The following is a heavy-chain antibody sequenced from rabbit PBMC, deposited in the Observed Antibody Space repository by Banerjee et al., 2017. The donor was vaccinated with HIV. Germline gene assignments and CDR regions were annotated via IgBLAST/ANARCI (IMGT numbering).Heavy chain of an antibody. CDR3: ARPNGAGADYGMGFNL. CDR2: IYGGSSGST. J-gene: IGHJ4*01. V-gene: IGHV1S45*01. D-gene: IGHD2-1*01. Sequence: QEQLEESGGDLVKPEGSLTLTCTASGFSFSSSYYMCWVRQASGKGLEWIACIYGGSSGSTYYASWAKGRFTISKTSSTTVTLQMTSLTAADTATYFCARPNGAGADYGMGFNLWGPGTLVTVS. CDR1: GFSFSSSYY.